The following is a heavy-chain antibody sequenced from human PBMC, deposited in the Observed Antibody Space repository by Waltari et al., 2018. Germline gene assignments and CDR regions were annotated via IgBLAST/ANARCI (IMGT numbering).Heavy chain of an antibody. CDR1: GGSISSYY. CDR3: ARVECGGDCYSFPYYYGMDY. Sequence: SLTCTVSGGSISSYYWSWIRQPPGKGLEWIGYIYYSGSTNYNPSLKSRVTISVDTSKNQFSLKLSSVTAADTAVYYCARVECGGDCYSFPYYYGMDYWGQGTLVTVSS. CDR2: IYYSGST. V-gene: IGHV4-59*01. J-gene: IGHJ4*02. D-gene: IGHD2-21*02.